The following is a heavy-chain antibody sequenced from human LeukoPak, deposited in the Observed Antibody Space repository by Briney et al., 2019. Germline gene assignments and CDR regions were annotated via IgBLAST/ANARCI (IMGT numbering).Heavy chain of an antibody. J-gene: IGHJ4*02. D-gene: IGHD4-11*01. CDR1: GFTFSSYS. V-gene: IGHV3-21*01. CDR2: ISSSSSSYI. Sequence: KTGGSLRLSCAASGFTFSSYSMNWVRQAPGKGLEWVSSISSSSSSYIYYADSVKGRFTISRDNAKNSLYLQMNSLRAEDTAAYYCARDAGRTVTQLPKTPFDYWGQGTLVTVSS. CDR3: ARDAGRTVTQLPKTPFDY.